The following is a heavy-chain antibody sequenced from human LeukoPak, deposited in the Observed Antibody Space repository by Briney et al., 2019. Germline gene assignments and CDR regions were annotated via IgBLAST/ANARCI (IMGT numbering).Heavy chain of an antibody. J-gene: IGHJ5*02. V-gene: IGHV3-30*03. CDR3: ARSTYYYGSDP. CDR2: ISYDGGNK. Sequence: GGSLRLSCAASGFTFSSYGMHWVRQAPGKGLEWVAVISYDGGNKYYADSVKGRFTISRDNSKNTLYLQMNSLRAEDTAVYYCARSTYYYGSDPWGQGTLVTVSS. D-gene: IGHD3-10*01. CDR1: GFTFSSYG.